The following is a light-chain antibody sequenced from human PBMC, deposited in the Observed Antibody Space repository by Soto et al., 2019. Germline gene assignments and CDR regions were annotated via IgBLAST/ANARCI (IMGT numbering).Light chain of an antibody. CDR3: ERYNSYSWT. J-gene: IGKJ1*01. Sequence: SASLKNKVTITCQASQDISNYLNWYQQKPGKDPKLLIYDASSLESGVPSRFSGSEYGTEYDLGLRTLQSDDSAIPFCERYNSYSWTLGEGTKVDIK. CDR1: QDISNY. V-gene: IGKV1-5*01. CDR2: DAS.